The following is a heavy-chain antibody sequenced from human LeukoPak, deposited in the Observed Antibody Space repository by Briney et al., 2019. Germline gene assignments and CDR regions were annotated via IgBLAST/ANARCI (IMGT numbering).Heavy chain of an antibody. V-gene: IGHV1-2*02. J-gene: IGHJ3*02. Sequence: GASVKVSCKASGYTFTGYYMHWVRQAPGQGLEWMGWINPNSGGTNYAQKFQGRVTMTRDTSVSTAYMELSRLRSDDTAVYYCARAVRYCSSTSSYTYAFDIWGQGTMVTVSS. D-gene: IGHD2-2*02. CDR1: GYTFTGYY. CDR2: INPNSGGT. CDR3: ARAVRYCSSTSSYTYAFDI.